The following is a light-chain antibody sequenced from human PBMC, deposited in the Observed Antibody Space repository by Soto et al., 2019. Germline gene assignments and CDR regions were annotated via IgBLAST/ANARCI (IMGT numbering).Light chain of an antibody. V-gene: IGLV1-47*01. CDR1: SSNVGSNY. CDR2: WDG. CDR3: AAWDDSLSGVV. J-gene: IGLJ3*02. Sequence: QSVLTQPPSASGTPGQRVTISCSGSSSNVGSNYVYWYQQVPGTAPILLMHWDGQRPSGVPDRFSGSKSGTSASLAISGLRSEDEADYYCAAWDDSLSGVVFXGGT.